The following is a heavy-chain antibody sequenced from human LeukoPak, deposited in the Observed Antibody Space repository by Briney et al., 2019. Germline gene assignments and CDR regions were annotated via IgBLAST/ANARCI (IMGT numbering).Heavy chain of an antibody. CDR3: ARLTPQVDY. Sequence: KTGGSLRLSCAASGFIFDDYGMTWVRQAPGKGLEWVSYISSSSYTNYADSVKGRFTISRDNAKNSLYLQMNSLRAEDTAVYYCARLTPQVDYWGQGTLVTVSS. J-gene: IGHJ4*02. CDR1: GFIFDDYG. CDR2: ISSSSYT. D-gene: IGHD1-14*01. V-gene: IGHV3-11*06.